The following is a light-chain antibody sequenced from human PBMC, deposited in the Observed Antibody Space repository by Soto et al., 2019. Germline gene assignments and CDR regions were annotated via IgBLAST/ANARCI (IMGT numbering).Light chain of an antibody. V-gene: IGKV4-1*01. CDR3: QQYYSTPFT. Sequence: DIVMTQSPDSLAVSLGERATINCKSSQIVSYSSNNKNYLAWYQQKPGQPPKLLIYWASTRESGVPDRFSGSGSGTDFTLTISSLQAEEVAVYYCQQYYSTPFTFGQGTKLEIK. CDR1: QIVSYSSNNKNY. CDR2: WAS. J-gene: IGKJ2*01.